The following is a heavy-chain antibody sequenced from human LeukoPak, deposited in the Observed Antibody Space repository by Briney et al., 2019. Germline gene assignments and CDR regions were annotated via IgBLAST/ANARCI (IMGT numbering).Heavy chain of an antibody. D-gene: IGHD1-20*01. J-gene: IGHJ3*02. CDR2: ISYDGSNK. CDR3: ARDLRVPITGTTNAFDI. Sequence: QPGRSLRLSCAASGFTFSSYAMHWVRQAPGKGLEWVAVISYDGSNKYYADSVKGRFTISRDNSKNTLYLQMNSLRAEDTAVYYCARDLRVPITGTTNAFDIWGQGTMVTVSS. CDR1: GFTFSSYA. V-gene: IGHV3-30-3*01.